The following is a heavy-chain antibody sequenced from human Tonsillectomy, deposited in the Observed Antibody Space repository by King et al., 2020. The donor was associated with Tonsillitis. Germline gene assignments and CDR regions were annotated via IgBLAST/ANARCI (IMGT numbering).Heavy chain of an antibody. CDR2: ISPNNGNT. J-gene: IGHJ4*02. D-gene: IGHD4-17*01. V-gene: IGHV1-18*01. CDR3: ARGGLDDYGDYYEDYFDY. Sequence: VQLVESGAEVKKPGASVKVSCKASGYTFRSYGISWVRQAPGQGLEWMGWISPNNGNTNYARKVQDRVTMTTDTSTSTAYMELGSLTSDDTAVYYCARGGLDDYGDYYEDYFDYWGQGTLVTVSS. CDR1: GYTFRSYG.